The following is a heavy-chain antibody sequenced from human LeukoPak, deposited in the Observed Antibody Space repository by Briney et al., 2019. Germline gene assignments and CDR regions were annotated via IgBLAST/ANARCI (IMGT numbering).Heavy chain of an antibody. CDR3: ARDYYDTSGLLTKYYFDY. J-gene: IGHJ4*02. Sequence: SETLSLTCTVSGGSISSYYWSWIRQPAGKGLEWIGRIYTGGSTNYNPSLRSRVTMPVDTSKNQFSLKLSSVTAADTAVYYCARDYYDTSGLLTKYYFDYWGQGTLVTVSS. V-gene: IGHV4-4*07. CDR1: GGSISSYY. D-gene: IGHD3-22*01. CDR2: IYTGGST.